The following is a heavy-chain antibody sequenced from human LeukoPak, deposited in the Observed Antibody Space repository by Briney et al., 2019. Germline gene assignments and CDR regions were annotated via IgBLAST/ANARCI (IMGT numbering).Heavy chain of an antibody. CDR1: GYTFTSYG. CDR2: ISAYNGNT. D-gene: IGHD6-6*01. CDR3: ARDLSSRYYYYYYMDV. V-gene: IGHV1-18*01. Sequence: ASVKVSCKASGYTFTSYGISWVRQAPGQGLEWMGWISAYNGNTSYAQKLQGRVTMTTDTSTSTAYMELRSLRSDDTAVYYCARDLSSRYYYYYYMDVWGKGTTVTVSS. J-gene: IGHJ6*03.